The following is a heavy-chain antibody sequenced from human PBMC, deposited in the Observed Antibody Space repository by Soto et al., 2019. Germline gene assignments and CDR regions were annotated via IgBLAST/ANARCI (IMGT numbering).Heavy chain of an antibody. Sequence: GGSLRLSCAASGFTFSSYAMSWVRQAPGKGLEWVSAISGSGGSTYYADSVKGRFTISRDNSKNTLYLQMNSLRAEDTAVYYCAKDHGNEWDIVVVPAAMWFDPWGQGTLVTVSS. D-gene: IGHD2-2*01. J-gene: IGHJ5*02. CDR1: GFTFSSYA. CDR3: AKDHGNEWDIVVVPAAMWFDP. CDR2: ISGSGGST. V-gene: IGHV3-23*01.